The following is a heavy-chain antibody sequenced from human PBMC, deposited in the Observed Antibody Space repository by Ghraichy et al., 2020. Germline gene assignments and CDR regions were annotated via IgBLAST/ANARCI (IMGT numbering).Heavy chain of an antibody. CDR2: IYYSGST. CDR1: GGSISSGGYY. D-gene: IGHD2-2*01. Sequence: SLNISCTVSGGSISSGGYYWSWIRQHPGKGLEWIGYIYYSGSTYYNPSLKSRVTISVDTSKNHFSLKLSSVTAADTAVYYCARQYCSSTSCYQFWFDPWGQGTLVTVSS. V-gene: IGHV4-31*03. J-gene: IGHJ5*02. CDR3: ARQYCSSTSCYQFWFDP.